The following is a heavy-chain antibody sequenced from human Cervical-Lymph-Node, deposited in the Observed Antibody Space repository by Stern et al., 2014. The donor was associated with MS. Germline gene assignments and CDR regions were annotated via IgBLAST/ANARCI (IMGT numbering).Heavy chain of an antibody. Sequence: VKLVESGGGVIQPGGSLRLSCTASGFTVSRDYMTWVRQAPGKGLEWVSLITIFGSTFYSDSVTGRFTISRDDSKNTFYLHMTSLRAEDTAMYYCARDTSSPERSDWWGQGTLVTVSS. CDR1: GFTVSRDY. D-gene: IGHD1-1*01. V-gene: IGHV3-53*01. CDR3: ARDTSSPERSDW. J-gene: IGHJ4*02. CDR2: ITIFGST.